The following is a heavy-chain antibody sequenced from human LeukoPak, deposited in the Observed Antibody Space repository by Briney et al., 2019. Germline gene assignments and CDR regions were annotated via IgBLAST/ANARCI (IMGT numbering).Heavy chain of an antibody. J-gene: IGHJ4*02. Sequence: SETLSLTCTVSGGSISSHDWRWIRQPPGEGLEWSAYIYTSRNTNSNPSLTSRVTISLDTSKIQFSLKLSSVTAADTPVYYCARTQYYYGSGGYYFDYWGQGTLVTVSS. CDR3: ARTQYYYGSGGYYFDY. D-gene: IGHD3-22*01. CDR1: GGSISSHD. V-gene: IGHV4-4*09. CDR2: IYTSRNT.